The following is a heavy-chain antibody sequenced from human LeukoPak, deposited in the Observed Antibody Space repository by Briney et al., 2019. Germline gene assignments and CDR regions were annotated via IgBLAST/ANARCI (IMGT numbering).Heavy chain of an antibody. J-gene: IGHJ5*02. CDR1: GGSISSSSYY. CDR3: ARTIFGVVIMAYNWFDP. Sequence: SETLSLTCTVSGGSISSSSYYWGWIRQPPGKGLEWIGSIYYSGSTYYNPSLKSRVTISVDTSKNQFSLKLSSVTAADTAVYYCARTIFGVVIMAYNWFDPWGQGTLVTVFS. V-gene: IGHV4-39*01. D-gene: IGHD3-3*01. CDR2: IYYSGST.